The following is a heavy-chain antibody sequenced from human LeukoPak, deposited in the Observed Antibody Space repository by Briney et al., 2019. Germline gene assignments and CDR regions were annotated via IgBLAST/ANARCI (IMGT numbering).Heavy chain of an antibody. V-gene: IGHV4-4*07. J-gene: IGHJ4*02. Sequence: PSETLSLTCTVSGGSISSYYWSWIRQPAGKGLEWIGRIYTSGSTNYNPSLKSRVTMSVGTSKNQFSLKLSSVTAADTAVYYCARDEYYYGSGSQLDYWGQGTLVTVSS. CDR1: GGSISSYY. CDR3: ARDEYYYGSGSQLDY. D-gene: IGHD3-10*01. CDR2: IYTSGST.